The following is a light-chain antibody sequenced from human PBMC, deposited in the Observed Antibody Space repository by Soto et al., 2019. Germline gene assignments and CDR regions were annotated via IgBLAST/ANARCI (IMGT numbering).Light chain of an antibody. Sequence: QSALTQPASVSGSPGQSITISCTGTSSDVGGYNYVSWYQQHPGKAPKLMIYEVSNRPSGVSNRFSGSKSGNTASLTISGLRAEDEADDDCCSYTSTSTIVYVFGTGTQLTVL. V-gene: IGLV2-14*01. J-gene: IGLJ1*01. CDR1: SSDVGGYNY. CDR3: CSYTSTSTIVYV. CDR2: EVS.